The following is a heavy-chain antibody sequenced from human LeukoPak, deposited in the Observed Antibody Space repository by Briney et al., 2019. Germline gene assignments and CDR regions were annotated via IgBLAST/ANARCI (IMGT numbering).Heavy chain of an antibody. J-gene: IGHJ4*02. CDR1: GFTFSGSA. Sequence: GGSLRLSCAASGFTFSGSAMHWVRQASGKGLEWVGRIRSKANSYATAYAASVKGRFTISRDGSKNTAYLQMNSLKTEDTAVYYCTSTPYPSPLAVASDYWGQGTLVTVSS. D-gene: IGHD6-19*01. CDR3: TSTPYPSPLAVASDY. CDR2: IRSKANSYAT. V-gene: IGHV3-73*01.